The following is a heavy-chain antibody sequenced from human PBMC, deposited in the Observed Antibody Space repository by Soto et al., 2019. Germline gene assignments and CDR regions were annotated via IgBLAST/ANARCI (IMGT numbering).Heavy chain of an antibody. D-gene: IGHD3-22*01. Sequence: SETLSLTCVVSGGSISSGGYSWSWIRQPPGKGLEWIGYISDSGSTFYHPSLKSRVTISIDRSKNEFSLRLSSVTAADTGKYYCARLVYDSRLNYLYFDHWGQGTLVTVSS. CDR3: ARLVYDSRLNYLYFDH. CDR2: ISDSGST. CDR1: GGSISSGGYS. V-gene: IGHV4-30-2*01. J-gene: IGHJ4*02.